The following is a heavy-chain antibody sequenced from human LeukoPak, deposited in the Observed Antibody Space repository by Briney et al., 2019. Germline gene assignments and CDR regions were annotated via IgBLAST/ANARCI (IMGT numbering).Heavy chain of an antibody. V-gene: IGHV3-30-3*01. CDR1: GFRFSNYA. CDR3: AREKVPGQGEP. J-gene: IGHJ5*02. D-gene: IGHD3-16*01. Sequence: PGGSLRLSCAASGFRFSNYAMSWVRQAPGKGLEWVAVISYDGSNKYYADSVKGRFTISRDNSKNTLYLQMNSLRAEDTAVYYCAREKVPGQGEPWGQGTLVTVSS. CDR2: ISYDGSNK.